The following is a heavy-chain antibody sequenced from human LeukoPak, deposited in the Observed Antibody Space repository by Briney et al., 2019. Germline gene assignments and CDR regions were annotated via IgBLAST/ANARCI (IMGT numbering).Heavy chain of an antibody. CDR2: ISGSGGNT. V-gene: IGHV3-23*01. D-gene: IGHD2-2*01. CDR1: GFTFRNYV. J-gene: IGHJ4*02. CDR3: ANQLLGASTSCPYFDY. Sequence: GGSLRLSCAASGFTFRNYVMSWVRQAPGKGLEWVSAISGSGGNTYYADSVKGRFTISRDNAKNSLYLQMNSLRAEDTAVYYCANQLLGASTSCPYFDYWGQGTLVTVSS.